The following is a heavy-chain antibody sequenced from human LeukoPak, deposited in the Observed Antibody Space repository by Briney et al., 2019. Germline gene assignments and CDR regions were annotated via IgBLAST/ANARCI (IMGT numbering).Heavy chain of an antibody. D-gene: IGHD3-22*01. J-gene: IGHJ4*02. V-gene: IGHV4-39*01. CDR2: IYYRGST. Sequence: KTSETLSLTCTVSGGSISSRSNYWGWIRQPPGKGLEWIGSIYYRGSTHYNPSLKSRVTISVDTAKNQFSLKLSSVTAADTAVYYCVRRGGVYYETSGYYYFDYWGQGTLVTVSS. CDR1: GGSISSRSNY. CDR3: VRRGGVYYETSGYYYFDY.